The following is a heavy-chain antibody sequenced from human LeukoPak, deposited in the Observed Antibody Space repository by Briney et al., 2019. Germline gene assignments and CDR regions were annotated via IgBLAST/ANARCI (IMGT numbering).Heavy chain of an antibody. Sequence: KPSETLSLTCTVSGGSISSYYWGWIRQPPGKGLEWIGYIYYSGSTNYNPSLKSRVTISVDTSKNQFSLKLSSVTAADTAVYYCARSITMIVEFDYWGQGTLVTVSS. CDR2: IYYSGST. V-gene: IGHV4-59*01. D-gene: IGHD3-22*01. CDR3: ARSITMIVEFDY. CDR1: GGSISSYY. J-gene: IGHJ4*02.